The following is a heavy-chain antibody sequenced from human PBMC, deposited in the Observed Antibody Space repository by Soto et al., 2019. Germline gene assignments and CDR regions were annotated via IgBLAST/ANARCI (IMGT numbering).Heavy chain of an antibody. CDR3: ASDSTSLQQSWGMDV. D-gene: IGHD4-4*01. V-gene: IGHV3-30-3*01. Sequence: QVQLVESGGGVVQPGRSLRLSCAASGFTFSSYAMHWVRQAPGKGLEWVAVISYDGSNKYYADSVKGRFTISRDNSKNTLYLPMNSLRSEDTDVDYCASDSTSLQQSWGMDVWGQGTTVTVSS. CDR1: GFTFSSYA. J-gene: IGHJ6*02. CDR2: ISYDGSNK.